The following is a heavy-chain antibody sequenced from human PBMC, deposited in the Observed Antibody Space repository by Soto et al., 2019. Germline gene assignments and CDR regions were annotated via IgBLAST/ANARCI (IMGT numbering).Heavy chain of an antibody. V-gene: IGHV3-33*01. Sequence: QVQLVESGGGVVQPGRSLRLSCAASGFTFTTFGMFWVRQAPGKGLEWVAFISHDGSPKYYADTVKGRFTISRDNSEKTLYLQMNSLRAEDTAVYYCARDDCTITRCLGQWGQGTLVTVSS. CDR1: GFTFTTFG. CDR2: ISHDGSPK. CDR3: ARDDCTITRCLGQ. D-gene: IGHD2-2*01. J-gene: IGHJ4*02.